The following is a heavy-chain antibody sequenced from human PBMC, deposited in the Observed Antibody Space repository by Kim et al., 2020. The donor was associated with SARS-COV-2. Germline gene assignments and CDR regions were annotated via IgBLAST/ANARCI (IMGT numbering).Heavy chain of an antibody. CDR3: AKDTVTTLSWFDP. D-gene: IGHD4-17*01. Sequence: YADSVKGRFTISRDNSKNTLYLQMNSLRAEDTAVYYCAKDTVTTLSWFDPWGQGTLVTVSS. V-gene: IGHV3-23*01. J-gene: IGHJ5*02.